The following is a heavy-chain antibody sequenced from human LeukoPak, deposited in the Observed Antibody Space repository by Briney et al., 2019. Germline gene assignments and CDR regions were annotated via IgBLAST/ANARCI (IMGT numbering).Heavy chain of an antibody. Sequence: GGSLRLSCAASGFTFSSYWMSWVRQAPGKGLEWVANIKQDGSEKYYVDSVKGRFTISRDNAKNSLYLHMTSLGTEDTALYYCARGRRTVAGHFDNWGQGTLVTVSS. D-gene: IGHD6-19*01. CDR1: GFTFSSYW. CDR3: ARGRRTVAGHFDN. J-gene: IGHJ4*02. V-gene: IGHV3-7*03. CDR2: IKQDGSEK.